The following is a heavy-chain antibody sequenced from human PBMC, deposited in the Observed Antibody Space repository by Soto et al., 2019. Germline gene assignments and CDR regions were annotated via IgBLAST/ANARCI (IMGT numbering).Heavy chain of an antibody. CDR1: GYTFTSYG. CDR3: ARVRLDYHYYDSSGYYYY. CDR2: ISAYNGNT. Sequence: ASVKVSCKASGYTFTSYGISWVRQAPGQGLEWMGWISAYNGNTNYAQKLQGRVTMTTDTSTSTAYMELRSLRSDDTAVYYCARVRLDYHYYDSSGYYYYWGQGTLATVSS. D-gene: IGHD3-22*01. J-gene: IGHJ4*02. V-gene: IGHV1-18*01.